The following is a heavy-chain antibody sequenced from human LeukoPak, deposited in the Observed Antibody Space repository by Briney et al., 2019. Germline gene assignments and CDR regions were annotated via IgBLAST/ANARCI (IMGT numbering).Heavy chain of an antibody. J-gene: IGHJ4*02. V-gene: IGHV1-2*02. Sequence: GASVKVSCKASGYTFTGYYMHWVRQAPGQGLEWMGWINPNSGGTNYAQKFQGRVTMTRDTSITTAYMELSRLRSDDTAVYYCARESVYTSMSTSFDSWGQGTLVTVSS. CDR1: GYTFTGYY. D-gene: IGHD5-18*01. CDR2: INPNSGGT. CDR3: ARESVYTSMSTSFDS.